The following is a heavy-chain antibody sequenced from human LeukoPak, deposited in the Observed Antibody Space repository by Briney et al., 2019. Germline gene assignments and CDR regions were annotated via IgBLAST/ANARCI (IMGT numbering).Heavy chain of an antibody. Sequence: SVKVSCKASGGTFSSYAISWVRQAPGQGLEWMGRIIPIFGTANYAQKFQGRVTITTDGSTSTAYMELSSLRSEDTAVYYCARGEAVWVVAATPFDYWGQGTLVTVSS. J-gene: IGHJ4*02. V-gene: IGHV1-69*05. CDR3: ARGEAVWVVAATPFDY. D-gene: IGHD2-15*01. CDR1: GGTFSSYA. CDR2: IIPIFGTA.